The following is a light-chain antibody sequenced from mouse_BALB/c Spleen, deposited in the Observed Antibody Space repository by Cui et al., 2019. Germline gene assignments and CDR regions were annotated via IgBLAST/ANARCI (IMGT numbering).Light chain of an antibody. CDR1: GTIHND. CDR3: QHFWSTPFT. V-gene: IGKV12-41*01. Sequence: DIQMTQSPAPLSASVGQTVTTTCRASGTIHNDLAWYQQKQGKSPQLLVYNAKTLADGVPSRFSGSGSGTQYSLKINSLQPEDFVRYYCQHFWSTPFTFGSGTKLEIK. J-gene: IGKJ4*01. CDR2: NAK.